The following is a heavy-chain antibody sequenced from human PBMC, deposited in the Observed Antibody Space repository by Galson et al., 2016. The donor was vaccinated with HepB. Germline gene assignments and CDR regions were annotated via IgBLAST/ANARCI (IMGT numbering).Heavy chain of an antibody. CDR2: TYHTFNWYS. CDR1: GDSASSKSAA. Sequence: CAISGDSASSKSAAWNWIRHSPSRGLEWLGRTYHTFNWYSDYAVSVKSRITINPDTSKNQFSLQLNSVTPEDTAVYYCARVRSGYSGYANPYYYGMDVWGQGTTVTVSS. V-gene: IGHV6-1*01. J-gene: IGHJ6*02. CDR3: ARVRSGYSGYANPYYYGMDV. D-gene: IGHD5-12*01.